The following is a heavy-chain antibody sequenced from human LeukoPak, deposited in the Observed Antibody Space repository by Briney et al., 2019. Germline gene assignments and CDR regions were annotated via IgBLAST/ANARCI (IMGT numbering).Heavy chain of an antibody. CDR2: ISYDGSNK. V-gene: IGHV3-30-3*01. D-gene: IGHD3-3*01. CDR1: GFTFSSYA. Sequence: GGSLRLSCAASGFTFSSYAMHWVRQAPGKGLEWVAVISYDGSNKYYADSVKGRFTISRDNSKNTLYLQMNSLRAEDTAVYYCAKVVVRYYDFWSGYPDYWGQGTLVTVSS. CDR3: AKVVVRYYDFWSGYPDY. J-gene: IGHJ4*02.